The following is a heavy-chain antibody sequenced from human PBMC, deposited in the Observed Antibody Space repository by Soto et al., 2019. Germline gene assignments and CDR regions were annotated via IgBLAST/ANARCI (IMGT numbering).Heavy chain of an antibody. CDR2: VTSSASST. J-gene: IGHJ3*01. V-gene: IGHV3-23*01. Sequence: GQLLESGGGMVQPGGSLRLSCAASGFTFSSFAMNWVRLPPGRGLEWVAAVTSSASSTHYADSVKGRFTISRDNSKNTLYHQMNSLRADDTAVYYCAKVGAVLLDPFDVWGQGTMVTVSS. CDR1: GFTFSSFA. CDR3: AKVGAVLLDPFDV. D-gene: IGHD1-26*01.